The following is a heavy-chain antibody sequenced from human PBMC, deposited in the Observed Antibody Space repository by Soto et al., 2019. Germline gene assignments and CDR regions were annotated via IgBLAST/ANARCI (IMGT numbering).Heavy chain of an antibody. Sequence: SETLSLTCTVCGGSISSSSYYWGWIRQPPGKGLEWIGSIYYSGSTYYNPSLKSRVTISVDTSKNQFSLKLSSVTAADTAVYYCARQDIVLMVYANDYWGQGTLVTVS. V-gene: IGHV4-39*01. CDR1: GGSISSSSYY. J-gene: IGHJ4*02. D-gene: IGHD2-8*01. CDR2: IYYSGST. CDR3: ARQDIVLMVYANDY.